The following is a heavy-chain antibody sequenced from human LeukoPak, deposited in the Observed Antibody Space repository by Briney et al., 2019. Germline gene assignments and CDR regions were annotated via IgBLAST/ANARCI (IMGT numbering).Heavy chain of an antibody. CDR1: GGSFSGYY. CDR3: ARGSRSGYDFWSGIREV. V-gene: IGHV4-34*01. D-gene: IGHD3-3*01. Sequence: SETLSLTCAVYGGSFSGYYWSWIRQPPGKGLEWIGEINHSGSTNYNSSLKSRVTISVDTSKNQFSLKLSSVTAADTAVYYCARGSRSGYDFWSGIREVWGQGTTVTVSS. J-gene: IGHJ6*02. CDR2: INHSGST.